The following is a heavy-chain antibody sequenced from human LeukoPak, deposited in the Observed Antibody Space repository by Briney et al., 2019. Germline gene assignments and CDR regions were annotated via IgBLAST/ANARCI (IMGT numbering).Heavy chain of an antibody. V-gene: IGHV3-11*01. CDR2: ISSSAGSI. Sequence: PGGSLRLSCAASGFIFSDHYMSWIRQAPGKGLEWVSYISSSAGSIYYADSVKGRFTISRDNAKNSLYLQMNSLRAEDTAVYYCARDGVSSGWSGTQWSVPYWGQGTLVTVSS. D-gene: IGHD6-19*01. CDR1: GFIFSDHY. CDR3: ARDGVSSGWSGTQWSVPY. J-gene: IGHJ4*02.